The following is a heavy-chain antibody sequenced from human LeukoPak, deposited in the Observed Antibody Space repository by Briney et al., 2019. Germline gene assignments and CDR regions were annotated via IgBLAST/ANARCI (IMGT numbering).Heavy chain of an antibody. V-gene: IGHV3-21*01. CDR3: ARDLDSSGWYLFDY. Sequence: PGGSLRLSCAASGFTFSSYSMNWVRQAPGKGLEWVSSISSSSSYIYYADSVKGRFTISRDNAKNSLYLQMNSLRAEDTAVYYCARDLDSSGWYLFDYWGQGTLVTVSS. CDR2: ISSSSSYI. D-gene: IGHD6-19*01. J-gene: IGHJ4*02. CDR1: GFTFSSYS.